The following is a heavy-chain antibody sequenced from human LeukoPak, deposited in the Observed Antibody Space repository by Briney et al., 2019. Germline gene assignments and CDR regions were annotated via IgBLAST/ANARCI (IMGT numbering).Heavy chain of an antibody. CDR2: IYTSGST. V-gene: IGHV4-4*07. D-gene: IGHD3-9*01. J-gene: IGHJ4*02. Sequence: PSETLSLTCTVSGGSISSYYWSWIRQPAGKGLEWLGRIYTSGSTNYNPSLKSRVTISVDTSKNQFSLKLSSVTAADTAVYYCARSKDILTGYCFDYWGQGTLVTVSS. CDR1: GGSISSYY. CDR3: ARSKDILTGYCFDY.